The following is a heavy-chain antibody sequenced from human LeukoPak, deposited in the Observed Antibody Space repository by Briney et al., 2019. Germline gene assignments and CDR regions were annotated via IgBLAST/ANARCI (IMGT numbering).Heavy chain of an antibody. CDR1: RFTFSSYS. V-gene: IGHV3-21*01. J-gene: IGHJ4*02. D-gene: IGHD3-10*01. Sequence: GGSLRLSCAASRFTFSSYSMNWVRQAPGKGLEWVSSISSSSSYIYYADSVKGRFTISRDNAKNSLYLQMNSLRAEDTAVYYCARDNYGSGRKFDYWGQGTLVTVSS. CDR3: ARDNYGSGRKFDY. CDR2: ISSSSSYI.